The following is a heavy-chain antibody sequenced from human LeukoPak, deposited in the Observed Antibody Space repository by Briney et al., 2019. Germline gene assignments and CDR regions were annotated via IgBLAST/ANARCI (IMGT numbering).Heavy chain of an antibody. J-gene: IGHJ4*02. CDR3: AREGLAARPLDY. CDR1: GFTVSSNY. V-gene: IGHV3-66*01. Sequence: GGSLRLSCAASGFTVSSNYMSWVRQAPGKGLEWVSVIYSGGSTYYADSVKGRFTISRDNAKNSLYLQMNSLRAEDTAVYYCAREGLAARPLDYWGQGTLVTVSS. D-gene: IGHD6-6*01. CDR2: IYSGGST.